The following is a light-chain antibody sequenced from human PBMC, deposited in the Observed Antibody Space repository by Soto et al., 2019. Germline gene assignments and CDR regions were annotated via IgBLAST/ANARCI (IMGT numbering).Light chain of an antibody. J-gene: IGLJ3*02. Sequence: QSVLTQPASVSGSPGQSITLSCTGTSNDIGLHNFVSWHQQHPGKAPKFIIYGVTDRPSGVSNRFSGSKSGNTASLTISGLQADDEADYYCSSYTSTFTWVFGGGTKVTVL. CDR2: GVT. CDR3: SSYTSTFTWV. V-gene: IGLV2-14*01. CDR1: SNDIGLHNF.